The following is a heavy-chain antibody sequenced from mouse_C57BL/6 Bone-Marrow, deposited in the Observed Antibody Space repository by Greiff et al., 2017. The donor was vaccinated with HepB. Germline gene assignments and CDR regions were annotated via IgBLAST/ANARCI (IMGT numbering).Heavy chain of an antibody. V-gene: IGHV5-17*01. Sequence: EVKLQESGGGLVKPGGSLKLSCAASGFTFSDYGMHWVRQAPEKGLEWVAYISSGSSTIYYADTVKGRFTISRDNAKNTLFLQMTSLRSEDTAMYYCARPVYYGSSYYAMDYWGQGTSVTVSS. J-gene: IGHJ4*01. CDR3: ARPVYYGSSYYAMDY. D-gene: IGHD1-1*01. CDR1: GFTFSDYG. CDR2: ISSGSSTI.